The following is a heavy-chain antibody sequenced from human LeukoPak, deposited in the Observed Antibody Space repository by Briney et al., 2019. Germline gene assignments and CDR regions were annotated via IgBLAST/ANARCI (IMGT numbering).Heavy chain of an antibody. CDR2: MSSSGGKT. CDR1: GFTFSSYA. CDR3: VKGAESYCDSRSDY. Sequence: PGGSLRLSCSASGFTFSSYAMHWVRQAPGKGLEYVSAMSSSGGKTYYADSMKGRVIISGDNSKNTLYLQLSSLTPEDTAVYFCVKGAESYCDSRSDYWGQGTLVTVSS. J-gene: IGHJ4*02. V-gene: IGHV3-64D*09. D-gene: IGHD3-22*01.